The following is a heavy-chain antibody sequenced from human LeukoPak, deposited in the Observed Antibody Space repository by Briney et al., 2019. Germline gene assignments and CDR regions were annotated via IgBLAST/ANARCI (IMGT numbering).Heavy chain of an antibody. Sequence: ASLKVSCKASGYTFTGYYMHWVRQAPGQGLEWMGWINPNSGGTNYAQKFQGRVTMTRDTSISTAYMELSRLRSDDTAVYYCARYDFWSGYYDYWGQGTLVTVSS. V-gene: IGHV1-2*02. D-gene: IGHD3-3*01. CDR2: INPNSGGT. J-gene: IGHJ4*02. CDR3: ARYDFWSGYYDY. CDR1: GYTFTGYY.